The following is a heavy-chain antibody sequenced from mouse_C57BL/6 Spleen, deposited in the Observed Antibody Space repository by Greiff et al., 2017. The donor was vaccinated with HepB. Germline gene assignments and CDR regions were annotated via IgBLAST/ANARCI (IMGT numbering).Heavy chain of an antibody. J-gene: IGHJ4*01. Sequence: EVHLVESGGDLVKPGGSLKLSCAASGFTFSSYGMSWVRQTPDKRLEWVPTISSGGSYTYYPDSVKGRFTISRDNAKNTLYLQMSSLKSEDTAMYYCARREVYAMDYWGQGTSVTVSS. V-gene: IGHV5-6*01. CDR3: ARREVYAMDY. CDR1: GFTFSSYG. CDR2: ISSGGSYT.